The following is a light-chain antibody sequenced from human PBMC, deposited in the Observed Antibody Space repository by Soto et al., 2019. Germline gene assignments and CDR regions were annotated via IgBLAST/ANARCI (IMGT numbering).Light chain of an antibody. Sequence: IALTQSPATLSLSPGERATLSCRASQCVSSNYLAWYQQKPGQAPRLLIDGSSSRATGIPDRFSGSGSGTDFTLTISRLDPEDFALYFCQQYGNSPPYTFGQGTKVDIK. CDR3: QQYGNSPPYT. CDR2: GSS. V-gene: IGKV3-20*01. CDR1: QCVSSNY. J-gene: IGKJ2*01.